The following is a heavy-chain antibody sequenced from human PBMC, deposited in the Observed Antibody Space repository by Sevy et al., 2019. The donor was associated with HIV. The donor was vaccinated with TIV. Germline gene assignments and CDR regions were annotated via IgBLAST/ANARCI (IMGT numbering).Heavy chain of an antibody. V-gene: IGHV3-30*02. CDR2: IRYDGSNK. J-gene: IGHJ6*02. CDR3: AKASIETVITSWYYYYYVMDV. CDR1: GFTFSSYG. Sequence: GGSLRLSCAASGFTFSSYGMHWVRQAPGKGLEWVAFIRYDGSNKYYADSVKGRFTISRDNSKNTLYLQMNSLRAEDTAVYYCAKASIETVITSWYYYYYVMDVWGQGTTVTVSS. D-gene: IGHD3-10*01.